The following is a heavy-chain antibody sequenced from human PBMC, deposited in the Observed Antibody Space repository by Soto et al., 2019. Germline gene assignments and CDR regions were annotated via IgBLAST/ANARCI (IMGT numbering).Heavy chain of an antibody. J-gene: IGHJ4*02. CDR3: AKGGVDTAMAPDY. CDR2: ISYDGDNK. D-gene: IGHD5-18*01. V-gene: IGHV3-30*04. Sequence: GGSLRLSCAASGFTFSGYAFHWVRQAPGKGLEWVALISYDGDNKYYTDSARGRFTVSRDNFKNTLFLQMDSLRPEDTAVYYCAKGGVDTAMAPDYWGQGTLVTVSS. CDR1: GFTFSGYA.